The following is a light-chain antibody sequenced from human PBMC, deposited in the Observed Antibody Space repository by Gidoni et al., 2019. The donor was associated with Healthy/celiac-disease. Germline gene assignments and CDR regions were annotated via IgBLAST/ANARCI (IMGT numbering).Light chain of an antibody. Sequence: DIQMTQSPSSLSASVGDRVTITCRASQSISSYLNWYQQKPGKAPKLLMYAASSLQSGVPSRFSGSGSGTDFTLTISSLQPGDSATYYCQESYSTWYTFXXXTKLDIK. V-gene: IGKV1-39*01. J-gene: IGKJ2*01. CDR2: AAS. CDR1: QSISSY. CDR3: QESYSTWYT.